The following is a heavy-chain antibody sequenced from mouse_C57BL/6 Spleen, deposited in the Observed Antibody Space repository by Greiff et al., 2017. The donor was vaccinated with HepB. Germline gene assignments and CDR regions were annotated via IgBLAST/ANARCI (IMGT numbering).Heavy chain of an antibody. V-gene: IGHV1-4*01. J-gene: IGHJ4*01. D-gene: IGHD4-1*01. CDR3: ARSGTGFYAMDY. CDR1: GYTFTSYT. CDR2: INPSSGYT. Sequence: QVQLQQSGAELARPGASVKMSCKASGYTFTSYTMHWVQQRPGQGLEWIGYINPSSGYTKYNQKFKDKATLTADKSSSTAYMQLSSLTSEDAAVYYCARSGTGFYAMDYWGQGTSVTVSS.